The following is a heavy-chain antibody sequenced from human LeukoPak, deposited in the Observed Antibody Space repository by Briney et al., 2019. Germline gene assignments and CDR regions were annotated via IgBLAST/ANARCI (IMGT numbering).Heavy chain of an antibody. V-gene: IGHV3-48*03. CDR3: ARDGSGDYDFDY. CDR1: GFTFSNYE. Sequence: GGSLRLSCVASGFTFSNYEMNWVRQAPGKGLEWVSHVSSSGNTMHYADSVKGRFTISKDNAKNSLYLQMNSLRAEDTAVYYCARDGSGDYDFDYWGQGTLVTVSS. CDR2: VSSSGNTM. J-gene: IGHJ4*02. D-gene: IGHD4-17*01.